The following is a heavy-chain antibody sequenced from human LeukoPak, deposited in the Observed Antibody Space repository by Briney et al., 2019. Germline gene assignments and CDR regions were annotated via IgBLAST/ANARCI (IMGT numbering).Heavy chain of an antibody. J-gene: IGHJ4*02. CDR2: INPNSGGT. CDR3: ARGRRSSGVVVAAYFDY. CDR1: GYTFTGYY. V-gene: IGHV1-2*02. Sequence: ASVKVSCKASGYTFTGYYVHWVRQAPGQGLEWMGWINPNSGGTNYAQKFQGRVTMTRDTSISTAYMELSRLRSDDTAVYYCARGRRSSGVVVAAYFDYWGQGTLVTVSS. D-gene: IGHD2-15*01.